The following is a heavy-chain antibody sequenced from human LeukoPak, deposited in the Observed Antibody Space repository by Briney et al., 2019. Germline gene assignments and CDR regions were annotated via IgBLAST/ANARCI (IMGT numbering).Heavy chain of an antibody. CDR3: ARDLAARPHKKVRCSFDY. V-gene: IGHV3-21*01. CDR2: ISSSSSYI. CDR1: GFTFSSYS. J-gene: IGHJ4*02. Sequence: PGGSLRLSCAASGFTFSSYSMNWVRQAPGKGLEWVASISSSSSYIYYADSVKGRFTISRDNAKNSLYLQMNSLRAEDTAVYYCARDLAARPHKKVRCSFDYWGQGTLVTVSS. D-gene: IGHD6-6*01.